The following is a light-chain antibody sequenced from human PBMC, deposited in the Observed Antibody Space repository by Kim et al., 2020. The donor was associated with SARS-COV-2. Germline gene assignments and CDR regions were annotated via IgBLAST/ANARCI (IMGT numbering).Light chain of an antibody. Sequence: LGKTGRINGGGNNIGSKKGHWEQKKPGQDPVVVIDRDSNRPSGIPERFSGSNSGNTATLTISRDQAGDEADYYCQVWDSSTAWVFGGGTQLTVL. J-gene: IGLJ3*02. CDR2: RDS. CDR1: NIGSKK. CDR3: QVWDSSTAWV. V-gene: IGLV3-9*01.